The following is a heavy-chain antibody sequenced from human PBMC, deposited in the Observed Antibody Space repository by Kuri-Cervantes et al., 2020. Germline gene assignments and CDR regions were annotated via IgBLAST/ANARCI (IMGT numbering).Heavy chain of an antibody. D-gene: IGHD3-10*01. V-gene: IGHV1-18*01. CDR2: ISAYNGNT. CDR3: ARQFYGSGSYLYFQH. J-gene: IGHJ1*01. CDR1: GYTFTSYG. Sequence: ASVKVSCKASGYTFTSYGISWVRQAPGQGLEWMGWISAYNGNTNYAQKLQGRVTMTTDTSTSTAYMELRSLRSDDTAVYYCARQFYGSGSYLYFQHWGQGTLVTVSS.